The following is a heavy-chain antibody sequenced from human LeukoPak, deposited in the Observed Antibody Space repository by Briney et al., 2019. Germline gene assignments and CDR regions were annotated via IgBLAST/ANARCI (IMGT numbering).Heavy chain of an antibody. V-gene: IGHV4-59*01. D-gene: IGHD2-21*02. Sequence: PSETLSLTCTVSGGSISSYYWSWLRQPPGKGLEWIGYIYYSGSTNYNPSLKSRVTISVDTSKNQFSLKLSSVTAADTAVYYCARAGCGGDCYFCDYWGQGTLVTVSS. CDR2: IYYSGST. CDR3: ARAGCGGDCYFCDY. CDR1: GGSISSYY. J-gene: IGHJ4*02.